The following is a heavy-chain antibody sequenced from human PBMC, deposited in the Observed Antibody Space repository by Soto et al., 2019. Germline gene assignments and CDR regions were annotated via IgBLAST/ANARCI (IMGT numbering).Heavy chain of an antibody. V-gene: IGHV4-31*03. CDR3: ERSPGRGWSFDY. J-gene: IGHJ4*02. CDR1: GGSISSGGYY. Sequence: SETLSLTCTVSGGSISSGGYYWSWIRQHPGKGLEWIGYIYYSGSTYYNPSLKSRVTISVDTSKNQFSLKLSSVTAADTAVYYCERSPGRGWSFDYWGQGTLVTVSS. CDR2: IYYSGST. D-gene: IGHD6-19*01.